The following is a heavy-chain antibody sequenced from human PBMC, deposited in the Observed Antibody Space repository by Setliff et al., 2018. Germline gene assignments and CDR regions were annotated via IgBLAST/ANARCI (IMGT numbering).Heavy chain of an antibody. CDR2: IYHSGST. V-gene: IGHV4-30-2*01. J-gene: IGHJ4*02. CDR3: ARDGLRYYFDY. Sequence: SETLSLTCAVSGGSISSGGYSWSWIRQPPGKGLEWIGYIYHSGSTYYNPSPKSRVTISVDRSKNQFYLKLSSVTAADTAVYYCARDGLRYYFDYWGQGTLVTVSS. D-gene: IGHD5-12*01. CDR1: GGSISSGGYS.